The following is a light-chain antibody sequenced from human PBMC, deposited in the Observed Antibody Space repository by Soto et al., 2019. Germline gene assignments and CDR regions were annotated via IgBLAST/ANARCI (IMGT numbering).Light chain of an antibody. CDR1: SSNIGNTQNH. CDR3: GTWDDNLYAWV. J-gene: IGLJ3*02. V-gene: IGLV1-51*01. Sequence: QSVLTQPPSVSAAPGQRVTISCSGSSSNIGNTQNHVSWYQQLPGTAPKLLIYDNNKRPSGIPDRFSGSESGTSATLGITGLQTGDEANYYCGTWDDNLYAWVFGGGTKVTVL. CDR2: DNN.